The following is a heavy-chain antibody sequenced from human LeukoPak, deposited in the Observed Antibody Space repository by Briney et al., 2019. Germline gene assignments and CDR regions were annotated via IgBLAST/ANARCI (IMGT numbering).Heavy chain of an antibody. V-gene: IGHV1-18*01. CDR1: GFTFTSYG. CDR2: ISAYNGNT. CDR3: ARIPPMIVVEKDY. J-gene: IGHJ4*02. Sequence: GGSLRLSCAASGFTFTSYGISWVRQAPGQGLEWMGWISAYNGNTNYAQKLQGRVAMTTDTSTSTAYMELRSLRSDDTAVYYCARIPPMIVVEKDYWGQGTLVTVSS. D-gene: IGHD3-22*01.